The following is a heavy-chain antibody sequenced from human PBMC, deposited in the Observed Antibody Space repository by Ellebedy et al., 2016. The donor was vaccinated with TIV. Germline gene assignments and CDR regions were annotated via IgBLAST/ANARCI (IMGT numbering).Heavy chain of an antibody. J-gene: IGHJ4*02. Sequence: GESLKISCAASGFIFNSYGMHWVRQAPGKGLEWVAVMWYDESNKYYVDSVKGRFTISRDISKKALYLQMNSLRAEDTGVYYCAREGLNGGGFDNWGQGTVVTVSS. D-gene: IGHD3-16*01. V-gene: IGHV3-33*01. CDR1: GFIFNSYG. CDR3: AREGLNGGGFDN. CDR2: MWYDESNK.